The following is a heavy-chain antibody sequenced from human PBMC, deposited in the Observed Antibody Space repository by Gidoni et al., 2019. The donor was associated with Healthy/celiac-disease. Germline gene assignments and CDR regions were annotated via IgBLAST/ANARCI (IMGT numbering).Heavy chain of an antibody. CDR1: GFTFSSYA. CDR2: ISGSGCST. V-gene: IGHV3-23*01. J-gene: IGHJ4*02. Sequence: EVQLLESGGGLVQPGGSLRLSCAASGFTFSSYALSWVRQAPGKGLEWVSAISGSGCSTYYADSVKGRFTISRDNSKNTLYLQMNSLRAEDTAVYYCAKGGDRTPTLDYWGQGTLVTVSS. D-gene: IGHD3-10*01. CDR3: AKGGDRTPTLDY.